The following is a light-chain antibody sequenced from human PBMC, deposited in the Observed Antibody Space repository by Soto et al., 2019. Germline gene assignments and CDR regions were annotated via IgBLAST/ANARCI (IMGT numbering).Light chain of an antibody. Sequence: QSALTQPPSASGSPGQSVTISCTGTSSGVGGYNYVSWYQQHPGKAPKVMIYEVSKRPSGVPDRFSGSKSGNTASLTVSGLQAEDEADYYCNSYAGSNVYVFGTGTKLTVL. CDR2: EVS. V-gene: IGLV2-8*01. CDR3: NSYAGSNVYV. CDR1: SSGVGGYNY. J-gene: IGLJ1*01.